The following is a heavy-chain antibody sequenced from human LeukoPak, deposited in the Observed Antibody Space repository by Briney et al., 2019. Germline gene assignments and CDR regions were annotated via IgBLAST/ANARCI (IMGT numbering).Heavy chain of an antibody. Sequence: ASVKVSCKASGCTFAGYYMHWVRQAPGQGLEWMGWINPNSGGTNYAQKFQGRVTMTRDTSITTAYMELSSLTSDDTAVYYCARKGPNSSNWYYFDYWGQGTLVTVSS. J-gene: IGHJ4*02. CDR1: GCTFAGYY. CDR2: INPNSGGT. D-gene: IGHD6-13*01. CDR3: ARKGPNSSNWYYFDY. V-gene: IGHV1-2*02.